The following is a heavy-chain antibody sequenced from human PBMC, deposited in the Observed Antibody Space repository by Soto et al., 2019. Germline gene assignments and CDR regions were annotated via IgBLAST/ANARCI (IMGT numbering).Heavy chain of an antibody. CDR3: AKGAEMPTIPFDY. Sequence: EVLLLESGGGLVQPGGSLRLSCAASGFTFNTFAMTWVRQAPGRGLEWVSRINKSGGSRYYADSVKGRFTVSRDNSNHTLYLQMNSLRAEDTAIYFCAKGAEMPTIPFDYWGQGAQVTVSS. V-gene: IGHV3-23*01. CDR2: INKSGGSR. J-gene: IGHJ4*02. CDR1: GFTFNTFA. D-gene: IGHD5-12*01.